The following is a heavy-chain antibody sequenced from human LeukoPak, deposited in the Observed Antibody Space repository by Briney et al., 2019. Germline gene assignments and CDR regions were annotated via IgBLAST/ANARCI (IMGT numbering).Heavy chain of an antibody. Sequence: SETLSLTCAVYGGSFIGYYWSWIRQTPGKGLEWIGEINHSGSTNYNPSLKSRVTISVDTSKNQFSLTLSSVPAADTAVYYCARGRRWLQFWGQGTLVTVSS. J-gene: IGHJ4*02. CDR2: INHSGST. CDR3: ARGRRWLQF. CDR1: GGSFIGYY. D-gene: IGHD5-24*01. V-gene: IGHV4-34*01.